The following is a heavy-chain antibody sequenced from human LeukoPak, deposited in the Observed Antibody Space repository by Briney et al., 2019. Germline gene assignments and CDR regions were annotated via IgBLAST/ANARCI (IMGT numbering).Heavy chain of an antibody. CDR1: GYTLTELS. CDR3: ATFWQWLVR. Sequence: ASVKVSCKVSGYTLTELSMHWGRHAPGKGLEWMGGFDPEDGETIYAQTFQNRVTMSEDTSTDTAYMELSGLRSEDTAVYYCATFWQWLVRWGQGTLVTVSS. CDR2: FDPEDGET. D-gene: IGHD6-19*01. J-gene: IGHJ4*02. V-gene: IGHV1-24*01.